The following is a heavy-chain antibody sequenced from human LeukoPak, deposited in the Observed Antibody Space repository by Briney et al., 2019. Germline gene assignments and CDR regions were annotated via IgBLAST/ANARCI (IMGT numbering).Heavy chain of an antibody. CDR3: ARGTVSSIAARPPNWFDP. CDR1: GFTFSSYS. Sequence: GGSLRLSCAPSGFTFSSYSMNWVRQAPGKGLEWVSSISSSSTYIYYADSVKGRFTTSRDNAKNSLYLQMNSLRAEDTAVYYCARGTVSSIAARPPNWFDPWGQGTLVTVSS. V-gene: IGHV3-21*01. D-gene: IGHD6-6*01. CDR2: ISSSSTYI. J-gene: IGHJ5*02.